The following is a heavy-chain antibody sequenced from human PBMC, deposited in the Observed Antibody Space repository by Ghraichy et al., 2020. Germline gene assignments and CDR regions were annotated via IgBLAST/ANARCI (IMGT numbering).Heavy chain of an antibody. CDR1: GFTFSNYW. D-gene: IGHD3-16*01. CDR2: IKQGGGEK. V-gene: IGHV3-7*01. J-gene: IGHJ4*02. Sequence: GGSLRLSCAASGFTFSNYWMNWVRQAPGKGLEWVANIKQGGGEKYYVDSVKGRFTISRDNAKNSLYLQMNSLRAEDTAVYYCARGPLLYARDLFDYWGQGTLVTVSS. CDR3: ARGPLLYARDLFDY.